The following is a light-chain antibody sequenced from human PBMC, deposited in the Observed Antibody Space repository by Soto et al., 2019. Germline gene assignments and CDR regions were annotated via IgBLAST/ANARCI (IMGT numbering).Light chain of an antibody. V-gene: IGKV3-11*01. J-gene: IGKJ1*01. CDR1: QSVSSY. Sequence: EIVLTQSPATLSLSPGERATLSCRASQSVSSYLAWYQQKPGQAPRLLIYDASNRATGIPARFSGSGSGTDFTLTISNLEPEDFAVYYCQQYNNWPGTFGQGTKVDIK. CDR3: QQYNNWPGT. CDR2: DAS.